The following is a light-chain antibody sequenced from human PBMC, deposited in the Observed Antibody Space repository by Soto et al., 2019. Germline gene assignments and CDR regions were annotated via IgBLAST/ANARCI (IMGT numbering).Light chain of an antibody. CDR3: QQRSNWPPYT. Sequence: EIVLTQSPATLSLSPGERATLSCRASQSVSTHLAWYQQKPGQAPRLLIYDASNRAAGIPARFSGSGSGTDFTLTISGLEPEDFALYYCQQRSNWPPYTFGPGTKLEIK. V-gene: IGKV3-11*01. CDR1: QSVSTH. J-gene: IGKJ2*01. CDR2: DAS.